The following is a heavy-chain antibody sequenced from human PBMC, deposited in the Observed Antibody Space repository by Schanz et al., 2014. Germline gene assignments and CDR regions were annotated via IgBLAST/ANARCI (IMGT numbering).Heavy chain of an antibody. J-gene: IGHJ6*02. CDR3: AKELNRRGGQTNFYYYYGMDV. CDR1: GFNFSNYD. CDR2: IYYNGTNK. Sequence: QVQLVESGGGVVQPGRSLRLSCAASGFNFSNYDIHWVRQAPGKGLEWVALIYYNGTNKYYADSVKGRFTISRDNSQKTLYLQMNPLRTEDTAVYYCAKELNRRGGQTNFYYYYGMDVRGQGTTVTVSS. V-gene: IGHV3-30*18. D-gene: IGHD5-12*01.